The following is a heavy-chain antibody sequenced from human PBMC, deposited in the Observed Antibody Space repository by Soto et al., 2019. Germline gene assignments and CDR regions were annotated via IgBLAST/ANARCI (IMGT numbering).Heavy chain of an antibody. CDR1: GFTVSSNY. D-gene: IGHD5-12*01. CDR2: IYSGGST. V-gene: IGHV3-53*05. CDR3: AREWSVANPGY. J-gene: IGHJ4*02. Sequence: GSLRLSCAASGFTVSSNYMSWVRQAPGKGLEWVSVIYSGGSTYYADSVKGRFTISRDNSKNTLYLQMNSLRPEDTAVHYCAREWSVANPGYWGQGTQVTVSS.